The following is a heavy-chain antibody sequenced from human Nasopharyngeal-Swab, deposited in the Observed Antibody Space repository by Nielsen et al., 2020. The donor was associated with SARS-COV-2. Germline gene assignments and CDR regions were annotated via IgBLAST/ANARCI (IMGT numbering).Heavy chain of an antibody. CDR3: AKDSSGYYYGTFDY. D-gene: IGHD3-22*01. Sequence: WIRQPPGKGLEWVSAISGSGGSKYYADSVKGRFTISRDNSKNTLYLQMNSLRAEDTAVYYCAKDSSGYYYGTFDYWGQGTLVTVSS. CDR2: ISGSGGSK. J-gene: IGHJ4*02. V-gene: IGHV3-23*01.